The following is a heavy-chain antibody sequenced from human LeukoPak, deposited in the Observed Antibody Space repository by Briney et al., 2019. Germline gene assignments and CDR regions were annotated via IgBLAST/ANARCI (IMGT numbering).Heavy chain of an antibody. CDR3: AKDLLYGGWYEGSADY. J-gene: IGHJ4*02. Sequence: PGGSLRLSCAASGFTFSSYAMSWVRQAPGKGLEWVSAISGSGGSTYYADSVKGRFTISRDNSKNTLYLQMNSLRAKDTAVYYCAKDLLYGGWYEGSADYWGQGTLVTVSS. CDR2: ISGSGGST. D-gene: IGHD6-19*01. V-gene: IGHV3-23*01. CDR1: GFTFSSYA.